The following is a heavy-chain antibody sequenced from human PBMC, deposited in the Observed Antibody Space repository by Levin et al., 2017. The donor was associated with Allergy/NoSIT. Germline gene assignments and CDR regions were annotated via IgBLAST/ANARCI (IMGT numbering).Heavy chain of an antibody. CDR1: GGSIRSDDFY. D-gene: IGHD3-10*01. CDR3: ARDVLVYFGELLDYLDY. J-gene: IGHJ4*02. CDR2: IYYSEST. V-gene: IGHV4-39*07. Sequence: SQTLSLTCTVSGGSIRSDDFYWGWIRQPPGKGLEWIGSIYYSESTYYNPSLMSRVTISVDTSKNQFSLRLRSVTAADTAVYYCARDVLVYFGELLDYLDYWGQGTLVTVSS.